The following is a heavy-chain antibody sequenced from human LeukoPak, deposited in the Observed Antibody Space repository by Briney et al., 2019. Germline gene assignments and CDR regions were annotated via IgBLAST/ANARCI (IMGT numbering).Heavy chain of an antibody. CDR2: INQGGST. CDR3: ARRGIWIQWNFEY. J-gene: IGHJ4*02. D-gene: IGHD5-12*01. Sequence: SETLSLTCAVEGGAFNDYYWSWGRHSPQKGLEWIAEINQGGSTIYNTSLKNRVTMSIDTTRKHISLQLAALTAADTAVYFCARRGIWIQWNFEYWGQGVLVTVSS. V-gene: IGHV4-34*01. CDR1: GGAFNDYY.